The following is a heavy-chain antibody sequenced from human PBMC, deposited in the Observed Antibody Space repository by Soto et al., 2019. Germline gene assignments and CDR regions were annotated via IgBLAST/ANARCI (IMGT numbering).Heavy chain of an antibody. CDR2: IIPILGIA. CDR3: ARAGRYVDWLHLDY. CDR1: GGTFSSYT. Sequence: QVQLVQSGAEVKKPGSSVKVSCKASGGTFSSYTISWVRQAPGQGLEWMGRIIPILGIANYAQKFQGRVTITADKSTSTAYMELSSLRSEDTAVYYCARAGRYVDWLHLDYWGQGTLVTVSS. D-gene: IGHD3-9*01. V-gene: IGHV1-69*02. J-gene: IGHJ4*02.